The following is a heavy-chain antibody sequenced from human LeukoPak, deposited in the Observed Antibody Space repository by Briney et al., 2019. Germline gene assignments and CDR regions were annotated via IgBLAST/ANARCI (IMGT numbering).Heavy chain of an antibody. V-gene: IGHV1-69*01. CDR3: ARDRYSGYDSLGY. J-gene: IGHJ4*02. CDR2: IIPIFGTA. CDR1: GGTFSSYA. D-gene: IGHD5-12*01. Sequence: SVKVSCKASGGTFSSYAISWVRQAPGQGLEWMGGIIPIFGTANYAQKFQGRVTITADESTSTAYMELSSLRSEDTAVYYCARDRYSGYDSLGYWGQGTLVTVPS.